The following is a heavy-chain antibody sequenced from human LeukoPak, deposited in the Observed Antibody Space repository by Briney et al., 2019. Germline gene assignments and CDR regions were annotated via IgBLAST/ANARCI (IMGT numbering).Heavy chain of an antibody. D-gene: IGHD1-26*01. Sequence: SETLSLTCAVYDGSLRENYWSWVRQPPRKGLEWIGQINHKGDTDYRSSLKSRVSISIDTSKNQFSLTLNSVTAADTAIYYCARGPLRCEWENPTNTLFYTGFDYWGQGHLVTVSS. CDR2: INHKGDT. V-gene: IGHV4-34*01. J-gene: IGHJ4*02. CDR1: DGSLRENY. CDR3: ARGPLRCEWENPTNTLFYTGFDY.